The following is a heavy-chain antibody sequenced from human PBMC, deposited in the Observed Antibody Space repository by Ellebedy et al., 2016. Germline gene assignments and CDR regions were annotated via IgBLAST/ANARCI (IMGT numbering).Heavy chain of an antibody. CDR1: GYTFSDYD. V-gene: IGHV1-8*02. CDR2: MNPMSGNT. CDR3: VREISTMSSYYY. J-gene: IGHJ4*02. Sequence: ASVKVSCKASGYTFSDYDITWVRQATGQGLEWMGWMNPMSGNTHYAQKFQGRVTMTRNTSISSAYMELSSLGPEDTAVYYCVREISTMSSYYYWGQGALVTVSS. D-gene: IGHD2-21*01.